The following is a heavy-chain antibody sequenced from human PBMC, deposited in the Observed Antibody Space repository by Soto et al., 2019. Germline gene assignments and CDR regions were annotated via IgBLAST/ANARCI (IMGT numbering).Heavy chain of an antibody. CDR1: GFTFSSYA. Sequence: GGSLRLSCAASGFTFSSYAMSWVRQAPGKGLEWASAISGSGGSTYYADSVKGRFTISRDNSKNTLYLQMNSLRAEDTAVYYCAKDMNSSGWFFDAFDIWGQGTMVTVSS. CDR3: AKDMNSSGWFFDAFDI. CDR2: ISGSGGST. V-gene: IGHV3-23*01. D-gene: IGHD6-19*01. J-gene: IGHJ3*02.